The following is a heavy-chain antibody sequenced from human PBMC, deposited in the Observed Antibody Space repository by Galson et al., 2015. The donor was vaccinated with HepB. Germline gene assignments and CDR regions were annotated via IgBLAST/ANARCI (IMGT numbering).Heavy chain of an antibody. D-gene: IGHD2-2*01. Sequence: QSGAEVKKPGASVKVSCKASGYTFTSYGISWVRQAPGQGLEWMGWISAYNGNTNYAQKLQGRVTMTRDTSISTAYMELSRLRSDDTAVYYCARDSVVPAATTFYAFDIWGQGTMVTVSS. CDR2: ISAYNGNT. CDR1: GYTFTSYG. V-gene: IGHV1-18*01. CDR3: ARDSVVPAATTFYAFDI. J-gene: IGHJ3*02.